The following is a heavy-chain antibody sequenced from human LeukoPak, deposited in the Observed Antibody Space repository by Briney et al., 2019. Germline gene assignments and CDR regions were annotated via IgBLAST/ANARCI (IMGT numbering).Heavy chain of an antibody. Sequence: ASVNVSCKASGGTFSSYAISWVRQAPGQGLEWMGGIIPIFGTANYAQKFQGRVTITADESTSTAYMELSSLRSEDTAVYYCAREAHYYDSSGYYYLDAFDIWGQGTVVTVSS. J-gene: IGHJ3*02. D-gene: IGHD3-22*01. CDR2: IIPIFGTA. CDR1: GGTFSSYA. CDR3: AREAHYYDSSGYYYLDAFDI. V-gene: IGHV1-69*01.